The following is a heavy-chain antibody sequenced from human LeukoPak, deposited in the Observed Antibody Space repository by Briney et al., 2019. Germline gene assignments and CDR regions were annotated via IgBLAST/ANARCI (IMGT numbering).Heavy chain of an antibody. D-gene: IGHD6-6*01. J-gene: IGHJ5*02. V-gene: IGHV4-4*07. CDR3: AQSIAARGWFDP. CDR1: GGSISSYY. CDR2: IYTSGST. Sequence: SETLSLTCTVSGGSISSYYRSWIRQPAGKGLEWIGRIYTSGSTNYNPSLKSRVTMSVDTSKNQFSLKLSSVTAADTAVYYCAQSIAARGWFDPWGQGTLVTVSS.